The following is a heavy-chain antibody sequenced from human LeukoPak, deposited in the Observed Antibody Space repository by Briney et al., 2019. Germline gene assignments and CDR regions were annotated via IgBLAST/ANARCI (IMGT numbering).Heavy chain of an antibody. J-gene: IGHJ4*02. D-gene: IGHD2-15*01. V-gene: IGHV1-3*03. Sequence: GASVKVSCKASGYTFTSYAMHWVRQAPGQRLEWMGRINAGNGNTKYSQEFQGRVTITRDTSASTAYMELSSLRSEDMAVYYCARVGGYCSGGSCYYDYWGQGTLVTVSS. CDR3: ARVGGYCSGGSCYYDY. CDR2: INAGNGNT. CDR1: GYTFTSYA.